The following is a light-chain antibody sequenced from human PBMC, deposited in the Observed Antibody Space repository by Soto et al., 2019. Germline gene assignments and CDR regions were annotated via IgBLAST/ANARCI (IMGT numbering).Light chain of an antibody. J-gene: IGKJ1*01. CDR3: QHYNSYSEA. Sequence: DIQMTQSPSTLPASVGDRVTITCRASQSISIYLNWYQQKPGKAPKLLIYAASSLQSGVPSRFSGSGSGTEFTLTISSLQPDDFATYYCQHYNSYSEAFGQGTKVDIK. CDR2: AAS. CDR1: QSISIY. V-gene: IGKV1-5*01.